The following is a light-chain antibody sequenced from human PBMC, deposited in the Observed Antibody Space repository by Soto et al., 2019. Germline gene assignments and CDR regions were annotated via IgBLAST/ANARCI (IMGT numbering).Light chain of an antibody. V-gene: IGKV4-1*01. CDR3: QQYYGTPPT. J-gene: IGKJ1*01. CDR2: SAS. CDR1: QSVLYISNNKNY. Sequence: DIVMTQSPDSLAVSLGERATINCKSSQSVLYISNNKNYLAWYQQKPGQPPKLLIYSASTRDSGVPDRFSGSGSGTDFTLTISSLQAEDVAVYYCQQYYGTPPTFGQGTKVEIK.